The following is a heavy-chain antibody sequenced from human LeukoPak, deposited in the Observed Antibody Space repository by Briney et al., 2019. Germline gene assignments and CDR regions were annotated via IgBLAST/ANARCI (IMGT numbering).Heavy chain of an antibody. CDR3: ARGLGRGNY. CDR1: GGSISNYY. J-gene: IGHJ4*02. CDR2: INHSGST. D-gene: IGHD7-27*01. Sequence: SETLSLTCTVSGGSISNYYWSWIRQPPGKGLEWIGEINHSGSTNYNPSLKSRVTISVDTSKNQFSLKLSSVTAADTAVYYCARGLGRGNYWGQGTLVTVSS. V-gene: IGHV4-34*01.